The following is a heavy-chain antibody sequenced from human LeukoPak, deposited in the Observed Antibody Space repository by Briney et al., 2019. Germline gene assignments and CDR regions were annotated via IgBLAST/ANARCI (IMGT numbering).Heavy chain of an antibody. CDR1: GFIFSRYA. CDR2: ISYDGSDK. CDR3: ARDVLGSWYFDL. D-gene: IGHD3-16*01. Sequence: PGGSLRLSCAASGFIFSRYAMHWVRQAPGKGLEWVAVISYDGSDKYYADSVKGRFTISRDNSKDTLYLQMNSLRAEDTAVYYCARDVLGSWYFDLWGRGTLVTVSS. J-gene: IGHJ2*01. V-gene: IGHV3-30-3*01.